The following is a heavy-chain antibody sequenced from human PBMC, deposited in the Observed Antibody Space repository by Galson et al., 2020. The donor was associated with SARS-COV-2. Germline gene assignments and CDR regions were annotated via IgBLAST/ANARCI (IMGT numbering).Heavy chain of an antibody. Sequence: GGSLRLSCTASGFTFSDYAMHWVRQAPGNGLEYVSAMSSDGGTSFYADSLNGRSAMSRDNSKNTFYLQMTGLRIEDTALYYCLAYSSTRRNYWGQGTLVTVSS. CDR1: GFTFSDYA. D-gene: IGHD6-19*01. J-gene: IGHJ4*02. CDR2: MSSDGGTS. CDR3: LAYSSTRRNY. V-gene: IGHV3-64D*06.